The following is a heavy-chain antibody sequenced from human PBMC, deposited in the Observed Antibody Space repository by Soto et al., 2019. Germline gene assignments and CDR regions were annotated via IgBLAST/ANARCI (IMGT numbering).Heavy chain of an antibody. V-gene: IGHV1-24*01. CDR1: GSSLNELS. CDR3: AAGPARSDWFDP. Sequence: GASVKVSCKLSGSSLNELSLHWGRQAPGKGLEWMGGFDPDDGERIYAQRFQGRVTMTEDTSTDTVYMELSSLRSDDTAVYFCAAGPARSDWFDPWGQGTLVTVSS. CDR2: FDPDDGER. J-gene: IGHJ5*02.